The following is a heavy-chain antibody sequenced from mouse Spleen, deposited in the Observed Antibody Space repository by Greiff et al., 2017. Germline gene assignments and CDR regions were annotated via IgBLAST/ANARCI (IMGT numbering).Heavy chain of an antibody. CDR2: ISSGGSYT. Sequence: EVQLVESGGDLVKPGGSLKLSCAASGFTFSSYGMSWVRQTPDKRLEWVATISSGGSYTYYPDSVKGRFTISRDNAKNTLYLQMSSLKSEDTAMYYCARGDYYGSSYHFDYWGQGTTLTVSS. V-gene: IGHV5-6*01. CDR1: GFTFSSYG. J-gene: IGHJ2*01. CDR3: ARGDYYGSSYHFDY. D-gene: IGHD1-1*01.